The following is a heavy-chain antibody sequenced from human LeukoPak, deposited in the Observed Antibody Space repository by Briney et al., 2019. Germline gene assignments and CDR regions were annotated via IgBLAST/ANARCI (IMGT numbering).Heavy chain of an antibody. J-gene: IGHJ6*02. CDR2: ISAYNGNT. CDR3: ATQGVTYARDYYYGMDV. V-gene: IGHV1-18*01. CDR1: GYTFTSYG. D-gene: IGHD2-21*02. Sequence: ASVKVSCKASGYTFTSYGTSWVRQAPGQGLEWMGWISAYNGNTNYAQKLQGRVTMTTDTSTSTAYMELRSLRSDDTAVYYCATQGVTYARDYYYGMDVWGQGTTVTVSS.